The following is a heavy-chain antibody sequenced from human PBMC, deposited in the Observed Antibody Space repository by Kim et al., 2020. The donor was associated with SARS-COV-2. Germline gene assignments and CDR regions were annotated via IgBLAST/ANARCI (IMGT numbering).Heavy chain of an antibody. Sequence: GGSLRLSCAASGFTVSSNYMSWVRQAPGKGLEWVSVIYSGGSTYYADSVKGRFTISRDNSKNTLYLQMNSLRAEDTAVYYCAKVRLAYCGGDCYFPDAFDIWGQGTMVTVSS. J-gene: IGHJ3*02. D-gene: IGHD2-21*02. CDR1: GFTVSSNY. CDR3: AKVRLAYCGGDCYFPDAFDI. CDR2: IYSGGST. V-gene: IGHV3-53*01.